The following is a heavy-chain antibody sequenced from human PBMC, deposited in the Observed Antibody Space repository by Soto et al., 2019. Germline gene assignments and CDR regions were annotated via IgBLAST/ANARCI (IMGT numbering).Heavy chain of an antibody. D-gene: IGHD4-17*01. CDR2: ISSNGGST. V-gene: IGHV3-64D*06. CDR3: VKNHDYGDYYYGMDV. Sequence: SGGSLRLSCSASGFTFSSYAMHWVRQAPGKGLEYVSAISSNGGSTYYADSVKGRFTISRDNSKNTLYLQMSSLRAEDTAVYYCVKNHDYGDYYYGMDVWGQGTTVTVSS. CDR1: GFTFSSYA. J-gene: IGHJ6*02.